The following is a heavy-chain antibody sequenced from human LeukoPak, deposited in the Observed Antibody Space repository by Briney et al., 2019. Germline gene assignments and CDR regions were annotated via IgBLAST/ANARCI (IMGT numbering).Heavy chain of an antibody. D-gene: IGHD4-17*01. V-gene: IGHV1-69*05. CDR2: IIPIFGPA. Sequence: PVKVSCKASGGTFSSYAISWVRQAPGQGLEWMGGIIPIFGPANYAQKFQGRVTITTDESTTTAYLELSSLRSEDTAVYYCAREGGAMTTVTTFWFDPWGQGTLVTVSS. CDR3: AREGGAMTTVTTFWFDP. CDR1: GGTFSSYA. J-gene: IGHJ5*02.